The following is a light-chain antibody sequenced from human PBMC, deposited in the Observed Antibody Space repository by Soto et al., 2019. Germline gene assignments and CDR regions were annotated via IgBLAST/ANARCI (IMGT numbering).Light chain of an antibody. J-gene: IGKJ4*01. CDR3: QQSTRWPLT. Sequence: VLTQAPATLSLSPGERASLACRASQSISVYLAWYQQKPGQAPRLLIYDASNRATGIPARFSGSGSGTDFPLTISSLEPEDFAVYYCQQSTRWPLTFGGGTKVEIK. V-gene: IGKV3-11*01. CDR1: QSISVY. CDR2: DAS.